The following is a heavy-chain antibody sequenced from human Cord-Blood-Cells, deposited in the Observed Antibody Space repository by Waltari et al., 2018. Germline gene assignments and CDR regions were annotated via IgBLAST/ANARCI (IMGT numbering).Heavy chain of an antibody. Sequence: EVQLVASGGGLIQPGGSLRPSCAASGLPVSSNYMSWVRQAPGKGLEWVSVIYSGGSTYYADSVKGRFTISRDNSKNTLYLQMNSLRAEDTAVYYCARDVSNYEGMDVWGQGTTVTVSS. CDR2: IYSGGST. J-gene: IGHJ6*02. CDR3: ARDVSNYEGMDV. D-gene: IGHD4-4*01. V-gene: IGHV3-53*01. CDR1: GLPVSSNY.